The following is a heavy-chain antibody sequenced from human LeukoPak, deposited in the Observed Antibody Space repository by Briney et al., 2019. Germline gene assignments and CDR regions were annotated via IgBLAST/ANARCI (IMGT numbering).Heavy chain of an antibody. Sequence: PGGSLRLSCAASGFTFSSYSMNWVRQAPGKGLEWVSSISSSSSYIYYAGSVKGRFTISRDNAKNSLYLQMNSLRAEDTAVYYCARDGLGAARTLGGFDYWGQGTLVTVSS. J-gene: IGHJ4*02. V-gene: IGHV3-21*01. D-gene: IGHD6-6*01. CDR1: GFTFSSYS. CDR3: ARDGLGAARTLGGFDY. CDR2: ISSSSSYI.